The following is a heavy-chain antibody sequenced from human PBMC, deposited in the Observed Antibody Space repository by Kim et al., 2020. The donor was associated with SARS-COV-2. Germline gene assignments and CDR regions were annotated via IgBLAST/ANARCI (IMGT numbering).Heavy chain of an antibody. J-gene: IGHJ4*02. D-gene: IGHD3-22*01. CDR1: GGSIRSSSYY. Sequence: SETLSLTCTVSGGSIRSSSYYWGWIRQPPGKGLEWIGSIYYSGSTYYNPSLKSRVTISVDTSKNQCSLKLSSVTAAETAVYYCARHRVINMIVVVNSNLALDYWGQGTLATVS. CDR2: IYYSGST. CDR3: ARHRVINMIVVVNSNLALDY. V-gene: IGHV4-39*01.